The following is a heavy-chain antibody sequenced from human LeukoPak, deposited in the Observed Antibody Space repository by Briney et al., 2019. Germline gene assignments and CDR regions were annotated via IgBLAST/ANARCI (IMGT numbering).Heavy chain of an antibody. CDR2: INAVDANT. V-gene: IGHV3-23*01. Sequence: SGGSLRLSCAASGFIFSSLAMTWVRQAPGKGLEWVSTINAVDANTYYADSVKGRFTVSRDNSRNTLYLQMNSLRAEDTAVYYCASGSGSYRTPYYYMDVWGTGTTVTVSS. J-gene: IGHJ6*03. CDR3: ASGSGSYRTPYYYMDV. CDR1: GFIFSSLA. D-gene: IGHD3-10*01.